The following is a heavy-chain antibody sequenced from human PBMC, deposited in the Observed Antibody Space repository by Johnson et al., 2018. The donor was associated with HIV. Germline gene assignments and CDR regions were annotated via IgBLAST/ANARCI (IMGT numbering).Heavy chain of an antibody. D-gene: IGHD3-10*01. CDR1: GFTLSSYA. CDR3: ARNSIEFYYGSGTFDAFDI. CDR2: IWYDGSNK. J-gene: IGHJ3*02. Sequence: QVQLVESGGGVVQPGGSLRLSCVASGFTLSSYAMHWVRQAPGKGLEWVAVIWYDGSNKNYADSVKGRFIISRDNSKNTLYLQMNSLRAEDTAVYYCARNSIEFYYGSGTFDAFDIWGQGTMVTVSS. V-gene: IGHV3-33*01.